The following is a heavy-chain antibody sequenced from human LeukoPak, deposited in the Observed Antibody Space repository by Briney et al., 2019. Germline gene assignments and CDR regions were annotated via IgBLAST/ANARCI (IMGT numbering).Heavy chain of an antibody. V-gene: IGHV3-30*02. J-gene: IGHJ6*04. CDR1: GFSLSTYG. CDR2: IRFDGTSK. CDR3: ARTPYSGSSLQYYHLDA. Sequence: PGESLRLSCAASGFSLSTYGIHWVRQTPGCGPEWLTYIRFDGTSKYYATSVKGRFSISRDNSANTAYLHMSSLRPEDTALYYCARTPYSGSSLQYYHLDAWGKGTTVTVSS. D-gene: IGHD1-26*01.